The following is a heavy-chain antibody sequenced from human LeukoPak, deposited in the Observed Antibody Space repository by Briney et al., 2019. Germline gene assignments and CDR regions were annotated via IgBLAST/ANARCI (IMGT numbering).Heavy chain of an antibody. Sequence: RGSLRLSCAASGISVSSNYMSWVRQAPGKGLQWVSVIYVDGSTYYADSVKGRITISRDNSRNTLYLQMNSLRAEDTAVYYCARDLATRQRTGLYDSWGQGALVTVSS. CDR2: IYVDGST. CDR1: GISVSSNY. J-gene: IGHJ4*02. V-gene: IGHV3-66*01. D-gene: IGHD3-16*02. CDR3: ARDLATRQRTGLYDS.